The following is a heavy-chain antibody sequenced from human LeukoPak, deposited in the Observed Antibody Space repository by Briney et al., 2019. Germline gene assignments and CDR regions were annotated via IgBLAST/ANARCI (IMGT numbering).Heavy chain of an antibody. J-gene: IGHJ4*02. CDR3: APLTGDLPSDY. Sequence: GASVKVSCKASGYTFTDYYIHWVRQAPGQGLEWMGWMNPNSGATNYAQKSQGRVTMTRDTSISTTYMDLSRLTSDDTALYYCAPLTGDLPSDYWGQGTLVTVSS. CDR1: GYTFTDYY. D-gene: IGHD7-27*01. CDR2: MNPNSGAT. V-gene: IGHV1-2*02.